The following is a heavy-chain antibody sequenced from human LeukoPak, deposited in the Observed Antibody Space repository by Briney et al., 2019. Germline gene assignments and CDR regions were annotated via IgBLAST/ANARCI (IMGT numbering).Heavy chain of an antibody. CDR3: ARAGYGDYDWYYMDV. Sequence: PGGSLRLSCAASGFTFDDYGMSWVRQAPGKGLEWVSGINWNGGSTGYADSVKGRFTISRDNAKNSLYLQMNSLRAEDTAVYYCARAGYGDYDWYYMDVWGKGTTVTVSS. CDR1: GFTFDDYG. J-gene: IGHJ6*03. D-gene: IGHD4-17*01. V-gene: IGHV3-20*04. CDR2: INWNGGST.